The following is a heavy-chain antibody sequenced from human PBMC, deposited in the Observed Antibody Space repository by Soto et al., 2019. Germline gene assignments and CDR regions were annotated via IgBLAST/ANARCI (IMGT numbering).Heavy chain of an antibody. CDR3: VRAGGPNSSSWAIYFDY. J-gene: IGHJ4*02. Sequence: PSETLSLTCTVSGGSISSYYWSWIRQPPGKGLEWIGYIYYSGSTNYNPSLKSRVTISVDTSKNQFSLKLSSVIAADTAVYYCVRAGGPNSSSWAIYFDYWGQGTLVTVSS. D-gene: IGHD6-13*01. CDR1: GGSISSYY. CDR2: IYYSGST. V-gene: IGHV4-59*01.